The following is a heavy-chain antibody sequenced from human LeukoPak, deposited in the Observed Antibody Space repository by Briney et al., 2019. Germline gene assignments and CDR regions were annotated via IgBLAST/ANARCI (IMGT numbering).Heavy chain of an antibody. Sequence: GTSLRLSCAASGFTFSGYAMHWVRQAPGKGLEWVAVMSYDGSNKYYVDSVKGRCTVSRDNSKNTLYLQMNSLRAEDTAVYYCARDFVGADGDIGMDVWGQGTTVTVSS. CDR3: ARDFVGADGDIGMDV. CDR1: GFTFSGYA. V-gene: IGHV3-30*03. CDR2: MSYDGSNK. D-gene: IGHD1-26*01. J-gene: IGHJ6*02.